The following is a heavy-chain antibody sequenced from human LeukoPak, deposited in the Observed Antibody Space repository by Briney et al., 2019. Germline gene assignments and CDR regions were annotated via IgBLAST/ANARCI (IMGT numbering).Heavy chain of an antibody. CDR1: GGSISNYY. CDR2: IYYSGST. Sequence: SETLSLTCTVSGGSISNYYWSWIRQPPGKGLEWIGYIYYSGSTNYNPSLKSRVTISVDTSKNQFSLKLSSVTAADTAVYYCARGALGGGYMDVWGKGTTVTISS. J-gene: IGHJ6*03. CDR3: ARGALGGGYMDV. D-gene: IGHD4-23*01. V-gene: IGHV4-59*12.